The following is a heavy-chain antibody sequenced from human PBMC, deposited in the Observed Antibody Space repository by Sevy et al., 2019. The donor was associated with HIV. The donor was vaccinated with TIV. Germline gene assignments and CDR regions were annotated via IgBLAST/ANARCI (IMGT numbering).Heavy chain of an antibody. Sequence: TLSLTCTVSGGSISSGDYYWSWIRQPPGKGLEWIGYIFYSGSTYFNPSLKSRVTISLDTPKSQFSLRLSSVTAADTAVFYCARQRASSGYFYFDSWGQGTLVTVSS. D-gene: IGHD3-22*01. V-gene: IGHV4-30-4*01. J-gene: IGHJ4*02. CDR2: IFYSGST. CDR1: GGSISSGDYY. CDR3: ARQRASSGYFYFDS.